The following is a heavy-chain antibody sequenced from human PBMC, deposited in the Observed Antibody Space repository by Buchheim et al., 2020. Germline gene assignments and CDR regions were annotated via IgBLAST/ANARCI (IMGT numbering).Heavy chain of an antibody. CDR3: ARIFSGDYALDY. D-gene: IGHD1-26*01. V-gene: IGHV4-61*08. Sequence: QVQLQESGPGLVKPSETLSLTCSVSSGSVTNGVHYWSWIRQPPGKGLEGIGHIYDRGDTYYNSSLKRRVTMSLDASKNEFSLKLNSVTAADTALYFCARIFSGDYALDYWGQGIL. CDR1: SGSVTNGVHY. J-gene: IGHJ4*02. CDR2: IYDRGDT.